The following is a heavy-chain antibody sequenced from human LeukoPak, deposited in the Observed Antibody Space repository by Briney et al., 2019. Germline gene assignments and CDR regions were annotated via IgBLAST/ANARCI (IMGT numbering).Heavy chain of an antibody. CDR1: GGTFSSYA. D-gene: IGHD3-10*01. CDR3: ATDLHKYYYGSDLFDY. Sequence: ASVKVSCKASGGTFSSYAISWVRQAPGQGLEWMGRIIPILGIANYAHKFQGRVTITADKSTSTAYMELSSLRSEDTAVYYCATDLHKYYYGSDLFDYWGQGTLVTVSS. CDR2: IIPILGIA. J-gene: IGHJ4*02. V-gene: IGHV1-69*04.